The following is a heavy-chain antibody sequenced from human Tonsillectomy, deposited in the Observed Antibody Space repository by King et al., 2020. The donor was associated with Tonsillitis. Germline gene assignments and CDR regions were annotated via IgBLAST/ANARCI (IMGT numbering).Heavy chain of an antibody. V-gene: IGHV3-23*04. D-gene: IGHD3-9*01. Sequence: VQLVESGGGLVQPGGSLRLSCAASGFTFSSYAMSRVRQAPGKGLEWVSAISGSGGSTYYADSVKGRFTISRDNSKNTLYLQMNSLRAEDTAVYYCATYYDILTGYDYWGQGTLVTVSS. J-gene: IGHJ4*02. CDR3: ATYYDILTGYDY. CDR1: GFTFSSYA. CDR2: ISGSGGST.